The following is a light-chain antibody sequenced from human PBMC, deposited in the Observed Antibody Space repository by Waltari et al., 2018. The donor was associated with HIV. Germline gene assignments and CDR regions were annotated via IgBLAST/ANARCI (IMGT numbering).Light chain of an antibody. V-gene: IGLV3-21*01. CDR2: NDK. CDR3: QVGERGGVRPYV. J-gene: IGLJ1*01. CDR1: NIRSKS. Sequence: SYDLSQAPSVSVAPGQTATITCEGNNIRSKSVHWYQQRPGQAPVLVIYNDKDRPSGIPDRCSGSNSGNTATLTISRVEAGDEADYVCQVGERGGVRPYVFGTGTKV.